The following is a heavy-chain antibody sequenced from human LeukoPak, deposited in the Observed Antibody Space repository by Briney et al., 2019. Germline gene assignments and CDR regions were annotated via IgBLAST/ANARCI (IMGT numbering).Heavy chain of an antibody. CDR1: GGSVSSNIAA. V-gene: IGHV6-1*01. J-gene: IGHJ4*02. CDR3: ARGDYGSGSYYQVVDY. Sequence: SQTLSLTCAISGGSVSSNIAAWNWIRQSPSRGLEWLGRTYYRSKWYTEYAVSVKTRISINADTSKNQFSLQLSSVTPEDTAMYYCARGDYGSGSYYQVVDYWGQGTLVTVSS. D-gene: IGHD3-10*01. CDR2: TYYRSKWYT.